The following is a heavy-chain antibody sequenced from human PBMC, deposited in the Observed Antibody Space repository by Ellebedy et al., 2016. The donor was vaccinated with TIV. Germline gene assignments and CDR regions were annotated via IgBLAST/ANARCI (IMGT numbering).Heavy chain of an antibody. CDR3: ARVYCSSTSCHDY. CDR2: IYYSGST. D-gene: IGHD2-2*01. Sequence: SETLSLTXTVSGGSISSSSYYWGWIRQPPGKGLEWIGSIYYSGSTYYNPSLKSRVTISVDTSKNQFSLKLSSVTAADTAVYYCARVYCSSTSCHDYWGQGTLVTVSS. V-gene: IGHV4-39*07. CDR1: GGSISSSSYY. J-gene: IGHJ4*02.